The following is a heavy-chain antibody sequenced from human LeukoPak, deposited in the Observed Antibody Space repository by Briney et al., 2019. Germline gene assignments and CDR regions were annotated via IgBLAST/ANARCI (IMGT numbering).Heavy chain of an antibody. D-gene: IGHD7-27*01. J-gene: IGHJ4*02. CDR2: IRFDGSNT. Sequence: GGSLRLSCAASGSSFRTYGMHWVRQAPGKGLEWVAFIRFDGSNTYYADSVKGRFTISRDNSKNTLYLQMNRLTVEATAVYYCAFDPGYWGQGTLVTVSS. CDR1: GSSFRTYG. V-gene: IGHV3-30*02. CDR3: AFDPGY.